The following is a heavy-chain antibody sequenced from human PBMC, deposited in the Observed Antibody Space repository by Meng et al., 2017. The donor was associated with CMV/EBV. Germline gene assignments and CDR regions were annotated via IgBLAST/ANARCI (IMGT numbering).Heavy chain of an antibody. J-gene: IGHJ4*02. D-gene: IGHD4-11*01. CDR3: ARGDYSNSHDY. Sequence: SETLSLTCTVSGGSISSSSYYWGWIRQPPGKGLEWIGSIYYSGSTYYNPSLKSRVTISVDTSKNQFSLKLSSVTAADTAVYYCARGDYSNSHDYWSQGTLVTVSS. CDR2: IYYSGST. CDR1: GGSISSSSYY. V-gene: IGHV4-39*07.